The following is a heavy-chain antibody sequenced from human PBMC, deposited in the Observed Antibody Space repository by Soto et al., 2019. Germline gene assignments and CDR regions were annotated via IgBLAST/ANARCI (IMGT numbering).Heavy chain of an antibody. J-gene: IGHJ4*02. Sequence: EVQLLESGGNLVQPGGSLKLSCAASGFTFSSYAMSWVRQAPGKGLEWVSGIGGSAAGSNYADSVKGRFTISRDNSRNTVYLQMRSLRAEDTALYYCARGGGIAVADTHLDYWGQGSLVAVSS. CDR1: GFTFSSYA. V-gene: IGHV3-23*01. CDR2: IGGSAAGS. D-gene: IGHD6-19*01. CDR3: ARGGGIAVADTHLDY.